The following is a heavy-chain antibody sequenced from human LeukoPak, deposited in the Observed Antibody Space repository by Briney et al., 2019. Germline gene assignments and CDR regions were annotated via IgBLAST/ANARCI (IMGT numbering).Heavy chain of an antibody. CDR2: IYSGGST. Sequence: GGSLRLSCAASGFTVSSNYMSWVRQAPGKGLEWVSVIYSGGSTYYADSVKGRFTISRDNSKNTPYLQMNSLRAEDTAVYYCARDDPELLWFGVVYWGQGTLVTVSS. V-gene: IGHV3-66*01. CDR3: ARDDPELLWFGVVY. D-gene: IGHD3-10*01. J-gene: IGHJ4*02. CDR1: GFTVSSNY.